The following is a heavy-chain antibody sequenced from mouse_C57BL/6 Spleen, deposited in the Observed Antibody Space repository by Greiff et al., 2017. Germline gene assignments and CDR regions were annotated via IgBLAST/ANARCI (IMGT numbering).Heavy chain of an antibody. CDR3: AREGFDY. CDR2: IDPNSGGT. J-gene: IGHJ2*01. CDR1: GYTFTSYW. V-gene: IGHV1-72*01. Sequence: QVQLKQPGAELVKPGASVTLSCKASGYTFTSYWMHWVKQRPGRGLEWIGRIDPNSGGTKYNEKFKSKATLTVDKPSSTAYMQLSSLTSEDSAVYYCAREGFDYWGQGTTLTVSS.